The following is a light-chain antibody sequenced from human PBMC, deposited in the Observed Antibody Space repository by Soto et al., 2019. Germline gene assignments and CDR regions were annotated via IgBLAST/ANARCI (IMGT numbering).Light chain of an antibody. CDR3: SSYTGSHVI. V-gene: IGLV2-14*03. CDR2: DVS. CDR1: SGDVGNSNF. J-gene: IGLJ2*01. Sequence: QSALTQPASVSGSPGQSITISCTGNSGDVGNSNFVCWYQQHPGKAPKLMLYDVSYRPSGVSNRFSGSKSGNTASLTISGLQAEDEADYYCSSYTGSHVIFGGGTKVTVL.